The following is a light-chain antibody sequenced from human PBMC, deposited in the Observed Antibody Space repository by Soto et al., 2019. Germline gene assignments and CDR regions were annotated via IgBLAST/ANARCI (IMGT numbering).Light chain of an antibody. CDR1: QSAGNL. CDR3: QQRNICPPVT. CDR2: GAF. V-gene: IGKV3-11*01. J-gene: IGKJ5*01. Sequence: EIVVTQSPATLSVSPGERASLSCRASQSAGNLLAWYQQKPGQAPRLLIYGAFTRATGIPARFSGSGSGTDFTLTISSLAPEDSAIYYCQQRNICPPVTFGQGTRLAN.